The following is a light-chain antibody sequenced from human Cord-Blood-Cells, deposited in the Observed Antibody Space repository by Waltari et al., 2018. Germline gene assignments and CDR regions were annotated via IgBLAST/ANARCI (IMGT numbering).Light chain of an antibody. Sequence: QSALTQPASVSGSPGQSITISCTGTSSDVGGYHYVSWYQQHPGKAPNLMIYDVSKRPSGVSNRFSGSTSGNTASLTISGLQAEDEADYYCSSYTSSSTWVFGGGTKLTVL. CDR3: SSYTSSSTWV. CDR1: SSDVGGYHY. V-gene: IGLV2-14*01. CDR2: DVS. J-gene: IGLJ3*02.